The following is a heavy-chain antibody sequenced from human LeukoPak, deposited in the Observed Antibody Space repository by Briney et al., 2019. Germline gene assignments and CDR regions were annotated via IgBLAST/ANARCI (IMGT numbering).Heavy chain of an antibody. J-gene: IGHJ4*02. Sequence: PSQTLSLTCTVSGGSISSGDYYWSWIRQPPGKGLEWIGYIYYSGSTYYNPSLKSRVTISVDTSENQFSLKLSSVTAADTAVYYCARSQEMATMFVDYWGQGTLVTVSS. CDR1: GGSISSGDYY. CDR3: ARSQEMATMFVDY. V-gene: IGHV4-30-4*08. CDR2: IYYSGST. D-gene: IGHD5-24*01.